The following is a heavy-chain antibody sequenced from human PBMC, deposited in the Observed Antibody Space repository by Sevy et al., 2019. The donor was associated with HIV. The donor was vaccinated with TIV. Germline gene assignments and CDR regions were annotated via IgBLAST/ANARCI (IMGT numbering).Heavy chain of an antibody. J-gene: IGHJ6*02. CDR1: GFTFGDHA. V-gene: IGHV3-9*01. CDR3: AKDSRGGFYDGMDV. Sequence: GGSLGLSCAASGFTFGDHAMHWVRQVPGRGLEWVSGITFDSGRINYADSVKGRFTISRDNAKNSLYLQMNSLRTEDTALYYCAKDSRGGFYDGMDVWGQGTTVTVSS. D-gene: IGHD3-10*01. CDR2: ITFDSGRI.